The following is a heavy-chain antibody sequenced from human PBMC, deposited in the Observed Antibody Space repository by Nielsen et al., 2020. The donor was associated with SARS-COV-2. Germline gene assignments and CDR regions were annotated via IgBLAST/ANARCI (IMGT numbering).Heavy chain of an antibody. J-gene: IGHJ4*02. D-gene: IGHD1-1*01. V-gene: IGHV3-21*01. CDR2: ISSSSSYI. CDR3: ARDASSGELEPLDY. Sequence: VRQAPGKGLEWVSSISSSSSYIYYADSVKGRFTISRDNAKNSLYLQMNSLRAEDTAVYYCARDASSGELEPLDYWGQGTLGTVSS.